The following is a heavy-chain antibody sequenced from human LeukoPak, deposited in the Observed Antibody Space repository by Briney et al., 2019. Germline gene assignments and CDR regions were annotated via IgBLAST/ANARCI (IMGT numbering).Heavy chain of an antibody. D-gene: IGHD5-18*01. Sequence: PGGSLRLSCAASGFTFSGYWLHWVRQARGKGPVWVSRNNSDGSSTSYADSVKGRFTISRGNTKNTLYLQMNSLRAEDTAVYYCARDLYSYGYPEDRYFDYWGQGTLVTVSS. CDR1: GFTFSGYW. J-gene: IGHJ4*02. CDR2: NNSDGSST. CDR3: ARDLYSYGYPEDRYFDY. V-gene: IGHV3-74*01.